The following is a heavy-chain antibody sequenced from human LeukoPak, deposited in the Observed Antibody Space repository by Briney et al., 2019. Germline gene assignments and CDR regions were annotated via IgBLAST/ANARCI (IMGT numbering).Heavy chain of an antibody. CDR3: AINAGQWLVPYDY. CDR1: GFTFSSFE. CDR2: ISSSGTTI. V-gene: IGHV3-48*03. D-gene: IGHD6-19*01. J-gene: IGHJ4*02. Sequence: GGSLRLSCAASGFTFSSFEMNWVRQAPGKGLEWVSYISSSGTTIYYADSVKGRFTISRDNSKNTLFLQMNSLRAEDTAVYYCAINAGQWLVPYDYWGQGTLVTVSS.